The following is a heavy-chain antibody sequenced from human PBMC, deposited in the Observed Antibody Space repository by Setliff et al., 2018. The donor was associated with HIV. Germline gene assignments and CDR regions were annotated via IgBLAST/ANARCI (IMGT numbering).Heavy chain of an antibody. CDR1: GYTFPDYY. J-gene: IGHJ4*02. CDR3: AWGTQRPIDS. Sequence: ASVKVSCKVSGYTFPDYYFQWVRQAPGKGLEWVGLIDPDRGETVYAEKFQGRVTITADRSKDIAYMKLSSLRYEDTPMYYCAWGTQRPIDSWGQGTLVTVSS. CDR2: IDPDRGET. D-gene: IGHD3-16*01. V-gene: IGHV1-69-2*01.